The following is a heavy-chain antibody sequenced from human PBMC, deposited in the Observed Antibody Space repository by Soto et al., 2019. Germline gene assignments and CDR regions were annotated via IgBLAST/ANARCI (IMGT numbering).Heavy chain of an antibody. Sequence: GGSLRVSCAASGFTFSSYAMSWVRQAPGKGLEGVSAISGSGGSTYYADSVKGRFTISRDNSKNTLYLQMNSLRAEDTAVYYCAKDSSWFGELLLAFDYWGQGTLVTVSS. J-gene: IGHJ4*02. V-gene: IGHV3-23*01. CDR2: ISGSGGST. D-gene: IGHD3-10*01. CDR3: AKDSSWFGELLLAFDY. CDR1: GFTFSSYA.